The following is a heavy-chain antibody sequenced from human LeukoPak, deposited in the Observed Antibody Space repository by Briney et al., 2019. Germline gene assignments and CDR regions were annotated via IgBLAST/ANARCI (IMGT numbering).Heavy chain of an antibody. CDR1: GYSFTTYW. Sequence: GESLKISCQGSGYSFTTYWIGWVRQMPGKGLECMGIIYPGDSDTRYSPFFQGQVTISADKSINTAYLQWSSLKASDTAMYYCARLGTYWSNYYFEYWGQGTLVTVSS. CDR3: ARLGTYWSNYYFEY. V-gene: IGHV5-51*01. J-gene: IGHJ4*02. CDR2: IYPGDSDT. D-gene: IGHD3-10*01.